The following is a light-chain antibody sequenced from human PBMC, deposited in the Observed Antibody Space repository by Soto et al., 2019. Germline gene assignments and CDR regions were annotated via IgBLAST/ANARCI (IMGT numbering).Light chain of an antibody. Sequence: EIVLTQSPGTLSLSLGERATLSCRASQGVSSSYLAWYQQQPGQAPRLLIYGASSSATGIPERFSGSSSGTDFTLNISRLEPEDFAVYYCQQYVSSPRYTFGQGTKLEIK. CDR2: GAS. CDR1: QGVSSSY. CDR3: QQYVSSPRYT. J-gene: IGKJ2*01. V-gene: IGKV3-20*01.